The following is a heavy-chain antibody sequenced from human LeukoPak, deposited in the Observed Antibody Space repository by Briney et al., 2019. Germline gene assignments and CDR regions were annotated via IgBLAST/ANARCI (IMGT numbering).Heavy chain of an antibody. Sequence: PGGSLSLSCAASGFTFSIFSMNWVRQAPGKGLEWVSSISSGSGYTYYADSVKGRFTISRDNAKNSLHLQMNSLRAEDTAVYYCARDQGSAFDYWGQGTLVTVSS. J-gene: IGHJ4*02. CDR3: ARDQGSAFDY. CDR1: GFTFSIFS. D-gene: IGHD6-25*01. V-gene: IGHV3-21*01. CDR2: ISSGSGYT.